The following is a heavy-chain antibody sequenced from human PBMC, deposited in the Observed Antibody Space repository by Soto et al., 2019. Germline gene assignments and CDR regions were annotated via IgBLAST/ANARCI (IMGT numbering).Heavy chain of an antibody. Sequence: PGGSLRLSCAASGFTFSSYGMHWVRQAPGKGLEWVAVISYDGSNKYYADSVKGRFTISRDNSKNTLYLQMNSLRAEDTAVYYCARPSYYYDRSGVFDYWGRGPLVTVPS. D-gene: IGHD3-22*01. V-gene: IGHV3-30*03. CDR1: GFTFSSYG. CDR3: ARPSYYYDRSGVFDY. J-gene: IGHJ4*02. CDR2: ISYDGSNK.